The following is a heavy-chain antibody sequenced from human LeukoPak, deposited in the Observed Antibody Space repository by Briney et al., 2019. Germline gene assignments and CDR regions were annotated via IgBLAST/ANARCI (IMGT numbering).Heavy chain of an antibody. V-gene: IGHV1-2*02. CDR1: GYTFTGYY. J-gene: IGHJ3*01. D-gene: IGHD3-22*01. CDR3: ASDTSHTGGYYYREDAFDV. CDR2: INPNSGGT. Sequence: ASVKVSCKASGYTFTGYYMHWVRQAPGQGLEWMGWINPNSGGTNYAQKFQGRVTMTRDTSISTAYMELSRLRSDDTAVYYCASDTSHTGGYYYREDAFDVWGQGTMVTVSS.